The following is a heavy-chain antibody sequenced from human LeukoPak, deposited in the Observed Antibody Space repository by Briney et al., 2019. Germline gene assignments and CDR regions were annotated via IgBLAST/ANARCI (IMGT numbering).Heavy chain of an antibody. Sequence: GGSLRLSCAASGFTFDDYGMSWVRQAPGKGLEWVSGINWNGGSTGYADSVKGRFTISRDNAKNSLYLQMNSLRAEDTALYYCARGEYSSSWYPFDYWGQGILVTVSS. V-gene: IGHV3-20*04. D-gene: IGHD6-13*01. CDR2: INWNGGST. CDR1: GFTFDDYG. CDR3: ARGEYSSSWYPFDY. J-gene: IGHJ4*02.